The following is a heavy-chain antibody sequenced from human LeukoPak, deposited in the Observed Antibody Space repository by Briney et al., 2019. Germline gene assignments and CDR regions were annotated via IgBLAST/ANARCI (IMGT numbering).Heavy chain of an antibody. V-gene: IGHV3-30*03. J-gene: IGHJ4*02. CDR1: GFTFNIHG. D-gene: IGHD2-15*01. Sequence: PGGSLRLSCVASGFTFNIHGMHWVRQAPNKGLEWVAVISHDGNHQYYGGSVKGRFTVARDNSKNTLYLQMNSLTVEDTAVYYCASNSYCSGGSCYRNWGQGTLVTVSS. CDR2: ISHDGNHQ. CDR3: ASNSYCSGGSCYRN.